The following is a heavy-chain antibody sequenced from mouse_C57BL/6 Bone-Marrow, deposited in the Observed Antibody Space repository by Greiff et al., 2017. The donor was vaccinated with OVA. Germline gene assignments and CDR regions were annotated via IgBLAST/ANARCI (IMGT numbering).Heavy chain of an antibody. V-gene: IGHV5-6*01. CDR1: GFTFSSYG. J-gene: IGHJ4*01. CDR2: ISSGGSYT. CDR3: ARRGNYDYDGYYAMDY. D-gene: IGHD2-4*01. Sequence: EVQRVESGGDLVKPGGSLKLSCAASGFTFSSYGMSWVRQTPDKRLEWVATISSGGSYTYYPDSVKGRFTISRDNAKNTLYLQMSSLKSEDTAMYYCARRGNYDYDGYYAMDYWGQGTSVTVSS.